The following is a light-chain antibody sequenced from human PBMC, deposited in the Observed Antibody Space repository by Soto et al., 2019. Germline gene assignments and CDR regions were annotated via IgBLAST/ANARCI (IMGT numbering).Light chain of an antibody. CDR3: QQYNNWPRT. V-gene: IGKV3-15*01. Sequence: EEGITESPATLSVYPGERVTLSCRASQSVSGHLAWYQQKPGQAPRLIISGASTRATGIPARFSGSGSGTEFTLTISSLQSEDFAVYYCQQYNNWPRTFGQGTKVAIK. J-gene: IGKJ1*01. CDR2: GAS. CDR1: QSVSGH.